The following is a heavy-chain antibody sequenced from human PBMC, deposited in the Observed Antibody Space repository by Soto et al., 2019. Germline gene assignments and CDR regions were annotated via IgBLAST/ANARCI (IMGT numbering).Heavy chain of an antibody. J-gene: IGHJ6*02. Sequence: QVQLVQSGAEVKKPGSWVKVSCKASGGSFNSYAINWVRQAPGQGLEWMGGIIPIFGTTNNAQKFQGRVTITADESTSTAYMKLSSLRSEDTAVYYCARSLGAYCGGDCYSGMDVWGQGTTVTVSS. CDR1: GGSFNSYA. V-gene: IGHV1-69*12. CDR3: ARSLGAYCGGDCYSGMDV. CDR2: IIPIFGTT. D-gene: IGHD2-21*02.